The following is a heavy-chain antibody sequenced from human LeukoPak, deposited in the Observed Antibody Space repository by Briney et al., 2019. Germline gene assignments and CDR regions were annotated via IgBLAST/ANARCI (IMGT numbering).Heavy chain of an antibody. CDR2: IYTSGST. V-gene: IGHV4-4*07. J-gene: IGHJ4*02. Sequence: SETLSLTCTVSGGSICSYYWSWIRQPAGKGLEWIGRIYTSGSTNYNLSLKSRVTISVDTSKNQFSLKLSSVTAADTAVYYCARDRVGDYYDSSGYPTYFDYWGQGTLVTVSS. D-gene: IGHD3-22*01. CDR3: ARDRVGDYYDSSGYPTYFDY. CDR1: GGSICSYY.